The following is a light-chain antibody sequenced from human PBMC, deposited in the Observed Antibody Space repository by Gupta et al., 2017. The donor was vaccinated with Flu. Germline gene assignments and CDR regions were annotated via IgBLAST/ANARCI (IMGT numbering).Light chain of an antibody. J-gene: IGKJ4*01. Sequence: ATLSVSPGEGATLSCRASQNVGNQLAWYQQKPGHAPRLLIFAASTRATGIPARFSGSGSGTEFTLTISSLQSEDVAVYFCQQYNTWPPLTFGGGTNVEIK. CDR3: QQYNTWPPLT. CDR2: AAS. CDR1: QNVGNQ. V-gene: IGKV3-15*01.